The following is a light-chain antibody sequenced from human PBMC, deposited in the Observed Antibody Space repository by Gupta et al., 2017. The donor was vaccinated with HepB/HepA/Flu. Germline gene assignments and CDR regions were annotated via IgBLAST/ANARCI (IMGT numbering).Light chain of an antibody. CDR2: GTS. J-gene: IGLJ2*01. CDR3: QSYDSSLSGWV. Sequence: QSVLTQPPSVSGPPGQRVTLSCTGSSSNIGAGYDVHWYQQLPGTAPKLLIYGTSNRPSGVPDRFSGSKSGTSASLAITGLQAEDEADYYCQSYDSSLSGWVFGGGTKLTVL. CDR1: SSNIGAGYD. V-gene: IGLV1-40*01.